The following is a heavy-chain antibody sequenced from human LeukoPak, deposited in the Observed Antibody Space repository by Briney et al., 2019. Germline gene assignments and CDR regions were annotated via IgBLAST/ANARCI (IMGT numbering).Heavy chain of an antibody. V-gene: IGHV4-39*01. Sequence: PSETLSLTCTVSGGSISSSSYYWGWIRQPPGKGLEWIGSIYYSGSTYYNPSLKSRVTISVDTSKNQFSLKLSSVTAADTAVYYCARSVGAFDIWSQGTMVTVSS. D-gene: IGHD1-26*01. J-gene: IGHJ3*02. CDR3: ARSVGAFDI. CDR1: GGSISSSSYY. CDR2: IYYSGST.